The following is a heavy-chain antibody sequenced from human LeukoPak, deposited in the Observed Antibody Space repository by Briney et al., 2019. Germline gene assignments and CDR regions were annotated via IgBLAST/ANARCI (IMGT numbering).Heavy chain of an antibody. J-gene: IGHJ4*01. V-gene: IGHV4-39*01. CDR3: AVDFGSHRVVY. CDR2: IYYSGNT. D-gene: IGHD3-3*01. CDR1: GGSISSSTYY. Sequence: SETLSLTCTVSGGSISSSTYYWGWVHQPPGKGLEWIGSIYYSGNTYYNPSLNSRVTISLDTSKNQYSLRLSSVTAADTAVYYCAVDFGSHRVVYWGQGSLVTVSS.